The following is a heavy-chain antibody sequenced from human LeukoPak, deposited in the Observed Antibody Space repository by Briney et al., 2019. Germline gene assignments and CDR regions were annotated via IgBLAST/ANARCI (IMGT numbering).Heavy chain of an antibody. Sequence: GGSLRLSCAASGFTFSSYGMHWVRQAPGKGLEWVAFIRYDGSNKYYADSVKGRFTISRDNSKNTLYLQMNSLRAEDTAVYYCAPSGDSSGYYYLPFDYWGQGTLVTASS. CDR3: APSGDSSGYYYLPFDY. V-gene: IGHV3-30*02. J-gene: IGHJ4*02. CDR1: GFTFSSYG. D-gene: IGHD3-22*01. CDR2: IRYDGSNK.